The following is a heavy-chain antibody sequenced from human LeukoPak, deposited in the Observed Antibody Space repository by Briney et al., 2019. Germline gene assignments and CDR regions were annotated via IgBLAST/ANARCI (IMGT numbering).Heavy chain of an antibody. CDR2: INPNSGGT. J-gene: IGHJ4*02. D-gene: IGHD3-9*01. CDR3: AREKSYDILTGYYNPLKY. Sequence: ASVKVSCKASGYTFTGYYMHWVRQAPGQGLEWMGWINPNSGGTNYAQKFQGRVTMTRDTSISTAYMELSRLRSDDTAVYYCAREKSYDILTGYYNPLKYWGQGTLVTVPS. V-gene: IGHV1-2*02. CDR1: GYTFTGYY.